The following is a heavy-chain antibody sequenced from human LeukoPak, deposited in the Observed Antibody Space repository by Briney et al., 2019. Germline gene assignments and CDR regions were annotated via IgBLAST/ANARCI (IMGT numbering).Heavy chain of an antibody. Sequence: GGSLRLSCAASGFTFSSYAMHWVRQAPGKGLEWVAVISYDGSNKYYADFVKGRFTISRDNSKNTLYLQMNSLRAEDTAVYYCAREAISGSYYDHFDYWGQGTLVTVSS. CDR3: AREAISGSYYDHFDY. V-gene: IGHV3-30*04. J-gene: IGHJ4*02. CDR1: GFTFSSYA. CDR2: ISYDGSNK. D-gene: IGHD1-26*01.